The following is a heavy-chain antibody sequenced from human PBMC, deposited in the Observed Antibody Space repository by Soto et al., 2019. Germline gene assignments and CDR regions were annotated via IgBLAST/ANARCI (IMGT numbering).Heavy chain of an antibody. CDR2: IYYSGST. V-gene: IGHV4-39*01. J-gene: IGHJ6*02. CDR3: ASLYYDFWSGNFYGMDV. CDR1: GGSISSSSYY. Sequence: SETLSLTCTVSGGSISSSSYYWGWIRQPPGKGLEWIGSIYYSGSTYYNPSLKSRVTISVDTSKNQFSLKLSSVTAADTAVYYCASLYYDFWSGNFYGMDVWGQGTTVTVSS. D-gene: IGHD3-3*01.